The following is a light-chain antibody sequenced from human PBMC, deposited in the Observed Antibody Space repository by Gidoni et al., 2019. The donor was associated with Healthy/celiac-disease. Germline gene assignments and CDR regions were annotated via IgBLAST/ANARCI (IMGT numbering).Light chain of an antibody. CDR3: QSYDSSLSGRVV. V-gene: IGLV1-40*01. Sequence: QSVLTQPPSVSGAPGQRVTISCTGSSPNIGAGYDVHWYQQLPGTAPKLLIYGNSNRPSGVPDRFSGSKSGTSASLAITGLQAEDEADYYCQSYDSSLSGRVVFGGGTKLTV. CDR1: SPNIGAGYD. CDR2: GNS. J-gene: IGLJ2*01.